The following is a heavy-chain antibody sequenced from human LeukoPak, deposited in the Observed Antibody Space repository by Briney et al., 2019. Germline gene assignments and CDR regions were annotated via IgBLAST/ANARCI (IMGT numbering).Heavy chain of an antibody. CDR1: GGSISSHY. Sequence: SETLSLTCTVSGGSISSHYWSWIRQPPGKGLEWIAYLFGSVNTKDNPSLQSRLTLSADTSKNQFSLRLSSVTAADTAVYYCATIKRGSIFGYFDFWGQGSKVTVSS. CDR2: LFGSVNT. D-gene: IGHD5-18*01. CDR3: ATIKRGSIFGYFDF. V-gene: IGHV4-59*11. J-gene: IGHJ4*02.